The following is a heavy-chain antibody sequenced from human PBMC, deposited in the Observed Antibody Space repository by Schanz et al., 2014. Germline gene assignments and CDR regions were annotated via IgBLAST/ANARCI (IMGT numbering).Heavy chain of an antibody. D-gene: IGHD6-13*01. CDR3: ARDGEAAAGCDY. V-gene: IGHV1-46*03. CDR2: INPSGGST. Sequence: QVQLVQSGAEVKKPGASVKVSCKASGYTFTNYYMHWVRQAPGQGLEWMGIINPSGGSTSYAQKFQGRVTMTRDTSTSTVYMELSSLRSEDTAVYYCARDGEAAAGCDYWGQGTLVTVSS. J-gene: IGHJ4*02. CDR1: GYTFTNYY.